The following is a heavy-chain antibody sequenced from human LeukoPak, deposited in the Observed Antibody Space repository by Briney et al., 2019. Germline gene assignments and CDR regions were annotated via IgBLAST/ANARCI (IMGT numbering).Heavy chain of an antibody. CDR3: ARHASVSGNWPRPLDY. CDR2: IYYSGST. CDR1: GGSPSRRNYY. D-gene: IGHD3-3*01. Sequence: ETLSLTRTVSGGSPSRRNYYWGWVRPPPGKGLGWIVYIYYSGSTTYHPSRRSPVSIPVAPTKNHFSLKLPSVTAADTAVYYCARHASVSGNWPRPLDYWGQRRLVTVSS. V-gene: IGHV4-39*01. J-gene: IGHJ4*02.